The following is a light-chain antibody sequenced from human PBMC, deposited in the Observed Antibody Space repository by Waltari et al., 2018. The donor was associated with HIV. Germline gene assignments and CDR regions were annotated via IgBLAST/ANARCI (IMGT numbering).Light chain of an antibody. CDR2: EVS. Sequence: QSALTQPAHASGSPGQSIPLPRTRTRSAVGSSNLVSCYQQHPDKAPTLIIYEVSKRHSGVWNRFSCSKSSNTASLTISGLQAEDEADYDYCSYAGSSTFAWVFGGGTKLTVL. V-gene: IGLV2-23*02. CDR1: RSAVGSSNL. J-gene: IGLJ3*02. CDR3: CSYAGSSTFAWV.